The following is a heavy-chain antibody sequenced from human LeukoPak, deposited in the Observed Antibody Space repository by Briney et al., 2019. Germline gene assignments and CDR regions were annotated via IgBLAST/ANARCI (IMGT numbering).Heavy chain of an antibody. CDR3: ARTGGAAAGIFDY. CDR1: GYSISSSNW. D-gene: IGHD6-13*01. V-gene: IGHV4-28*01. CDR2: IYYSGST. Sequence: PSETPSLTCAVSGYSISSSNWWGWIRQPPGKGLEWIGYIYYSGSTYYNPSLKSRVTMSVDTSKNQFSPKLSSVTAVDTAVYYCARTGGAAAGIFDYWGQGTLVTVSS. J-gene: IGHJ4*02.